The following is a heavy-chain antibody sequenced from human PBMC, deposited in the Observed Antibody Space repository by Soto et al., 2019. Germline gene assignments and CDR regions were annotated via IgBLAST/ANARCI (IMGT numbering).Heavy chain of an antibody. CDR3: ARRGGSSSRYYYYALDV. CDR1: SGSMNNDGYY. CDR2: IYSNGDT. Sequence: SETLSLTCSVSSGSMNNDGYYWSWIRQLPGKGLEWIGYIYSNGDTYYNPSLKSRVTISVDTSKNQFSLNLTSVTAADTAVYYCARRGGSSSRYYYYALDVWGQGTTVTVSS. J-gene: IGHJ6*02. D-gene: IGHD6-6*01. V-gene: IGHV4-31*03.